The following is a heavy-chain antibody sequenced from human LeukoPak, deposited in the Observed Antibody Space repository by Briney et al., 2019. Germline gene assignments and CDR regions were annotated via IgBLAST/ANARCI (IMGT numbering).Heavy chain of an antibody. D-gene: IGHD3-10*01. CDR2: IYTSGST. CDR1: GGSISSGSYY. Sequence: PSETLSLTCTVSGGSISSGSYYWSWIRQPAGKGLEWIGRIYTSGSTNYNPSLKSRVTISVDTSKNQFSLKLSSVTAADTAVYYCARAYYYGSGSYDGSGYYYYMDVWGKGTTVTISS. J-gene: IGHJ6*03. CDR3: ARAYYYGSGSYDGSGYYYYMDV. V-gene: IGHV4-61*02.